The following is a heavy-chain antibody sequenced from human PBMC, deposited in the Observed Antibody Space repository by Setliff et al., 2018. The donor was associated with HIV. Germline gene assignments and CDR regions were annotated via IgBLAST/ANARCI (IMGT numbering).Heavy chain of an antibody. J-gene: IGHJ4*02. V-gene: IGHV4-61*01. Sequence: SETLSLTCTVSGDSASNSRYYWAWIRQPPGKGLEWIGYVHYSGSTNYKSSLKGRVTISVDRSKSEFSLRLTSVTAADTAVYYCARAAISGYSSGWYGSYFDYWGQGTLVTVSS. CDR3: ARAAISGYSSGWYGSYFDY. CDR1: GDSASNSRYY. D-gene: IGHD6-19*01. CDR2: VHYSGST.